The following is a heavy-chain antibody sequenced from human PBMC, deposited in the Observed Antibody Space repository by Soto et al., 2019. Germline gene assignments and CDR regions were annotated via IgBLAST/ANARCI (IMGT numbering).Heavy chain of an antibody. D-gene: IGHD3-3*01. V-gene: IGHV4-59*01. CDR3: AREYYDFWSVTYSYYGLDV. Sequence: PSETLSLTCTVSGGSISRYYWSWIRQAPGRGLEWIGNIFSSGSTNYNPSLKSRVAISVDTSKNQVSLKLNAVTTADTAVYYCAREYYDFWSVTYSYYGLDVWGQGTTDTVSS. J-gene: IGHJ6*02. CDR1: GGSISRYY. CDR2: IFSSGST.